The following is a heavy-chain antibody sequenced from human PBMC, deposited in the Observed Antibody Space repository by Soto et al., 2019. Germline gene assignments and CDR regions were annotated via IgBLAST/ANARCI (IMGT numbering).Heavy chain of an antibody. J-gene: IGHJ4*02. CDR2: IYPHDSDT. CDR1: VYSFTNHW. V-gene: IGHV5-51*01. CDR3: ARRIYGANDY. Sequence: GESLKIACKASVYSFTNHWIDWVRQLPGQGLQWMGVIYPHDSDTKYSPSFQGHVTLSVDKSSSTAYLQWSGLKASDTAINYCARRIYGANDYWGQGTLVTVSS. D-gene: IGHD4-17*01.